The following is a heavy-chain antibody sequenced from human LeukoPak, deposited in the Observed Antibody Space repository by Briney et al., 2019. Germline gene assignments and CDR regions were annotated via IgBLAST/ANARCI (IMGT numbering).Heavy chain of an antibody. V-gene: IGHV3-7*01. CDR3: APAAWSGYYSYYYYMDV. J-gene: IGHJ6*03. CDR1: GFTFSSYW. Sequence: GGSLRLSCVASGFTFSSYWMSWVRQAPGKGLEWVANIKQDESEKYYVDSVKGRFTISRDNAKNSLYLQMNSLRAEDTAVYYCAPAAWSGYYSYYYYMDVWGKGTTVTVSS. CDR2: IKQDESEK. D-gene: IGHD3-3*01.